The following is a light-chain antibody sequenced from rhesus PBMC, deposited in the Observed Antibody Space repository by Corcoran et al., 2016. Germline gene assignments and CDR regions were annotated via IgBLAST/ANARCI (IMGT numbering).Light chain of an antibody. V-gene: IGKV1-21*01. CDR1: QGISSW. CDR3: QQYSSAPPT. Sequence: DIQMTQSPSSLSASVGDRVTITCRASQGISSWLAWYQQQPGKAPNLLIYKASSLQSGVPARFSGSGTETEFTLTISSLQPEDFATYYWQQYSSAPPTFGQGTKVEIK. CDR2: KAS. J-gene: IGKJ1*01.